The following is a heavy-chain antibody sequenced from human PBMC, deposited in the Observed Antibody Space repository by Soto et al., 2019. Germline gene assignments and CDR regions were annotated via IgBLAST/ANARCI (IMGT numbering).Heavy chain of an antibody. V-gene: IGHV3-23*01. D-gene: IGHD6-19*01. CDR3: GRRGGSNGWGGFDY. CDR1: GFTFSRYA. J-gene: IGHJ4*02. CDR2: ISYSDHST. Sequence: EVQLWESGGGLVQPGGSLRLSCAASGFTFSRYAMNWVRQAPGKGLEWVSSISYSDHSTYYADSVKGRFTISRDNSKDTLYLQKNNRRAEDTAVYYCGRRGGSNGWGGFDYWGQGTLVSVSS.